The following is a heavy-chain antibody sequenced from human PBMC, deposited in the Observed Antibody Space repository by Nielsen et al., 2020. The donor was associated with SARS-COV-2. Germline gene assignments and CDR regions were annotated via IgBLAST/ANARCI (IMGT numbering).Heavy chain of an antibody. Sequence: SETLSLTCTVSGGSISSYYWSWIRQPAGKGLEWIGHIYASGSTNYNPSLKSRVTMSVDTSKNQFSLKLSSVTAADTAVYFCARHRDLLSAFDIWGQGIMVTISS. CDR1: GGSISSYY. CDR3: ARHRDLLSAFDI. D-gene: IGHD2/OR15-2a*01. CDR2: IYASGST. V-gene: IGHV4-4*07. J-gene: IGHJ3*02.